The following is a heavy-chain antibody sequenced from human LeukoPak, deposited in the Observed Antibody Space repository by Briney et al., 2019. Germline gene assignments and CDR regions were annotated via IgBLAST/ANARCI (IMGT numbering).Heavy chain of an antibody. D-gene: IGHD2-2*01. CDR1: GGSFSGYY. CDR2: IHHSGST. J-gene: IGHJ5*02. CDR3: ARGGRSRGYCSSTSCYANWFDP. Sequence: SETLSLTCAVYGGSFSGYYWSWIRQPPGKGLEWIGEIHHSGSTNYNPSLKSRVTISVDTSKNQFSLKLSSVTAADTAVYYCARGGRSRGYCSSTSCYANWFDPWGQGTLVTVSS. V-gene: IGHV4-34*01.